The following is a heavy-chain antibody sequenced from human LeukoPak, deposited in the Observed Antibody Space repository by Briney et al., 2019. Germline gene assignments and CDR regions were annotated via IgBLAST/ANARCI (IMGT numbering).Heavy chain of an antibody. Sequence: PGGSLRLSCAPSGFTFSSYWMSWVRQAPGKGLDWVANIKQDGSEKYYVASVKGRFTISRDKAKNSLYLQMNSLRGEDTAVYYCARSGYDSYYYYMDVWGKGTTVTVSS. D-gene: IGHD5-12*01. CDR1: GFTFSSYW. CDR2: IKQDGSEK. V-gene: IGHV3-7*01. CDR3: ARSGYDSYYYYMDV. J-gene: IGHJ6*03.